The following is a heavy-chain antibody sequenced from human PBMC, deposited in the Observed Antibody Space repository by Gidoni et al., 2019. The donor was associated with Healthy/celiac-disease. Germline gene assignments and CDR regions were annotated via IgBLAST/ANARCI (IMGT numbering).Heavy chain of an antibody. CDR1: GYTFTSYD. D-gene: IGHD2-8*01. V-gene: IGHV1-8*03. CDR2: MNPNSGNT. CDR3: ARDYCTNGVCYSLPGY. J-gene: IGHJ4*02. Sequence: QVQLVQSGAEVKKPGASVKVSCKASGYTFTSYDINWVRQATGQGLEWMGWMNPNSGNTGYAQKFQGRVTITRNTSISTAYMELSSLRSEDTAVYYCARDYCTNGVCYSLPGYWGQGTLVTVSS.